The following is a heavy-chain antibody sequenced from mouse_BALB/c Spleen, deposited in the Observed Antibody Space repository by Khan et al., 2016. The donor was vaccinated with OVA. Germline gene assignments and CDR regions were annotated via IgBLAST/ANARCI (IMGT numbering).Heavy chain of an antibody. V-gene: IGHV3-2*02. CDR1: GYSITSDYA. CDR3: ARICGGDFDY. CDR2: IRYSGNT. Sequence: EVQLVESGPGLVKPSQSLSLTCTVTGYSITSDYAWNWIRQFPGNKLECLGFIRYSGNTNYNPSLKSRTSITRDTSKNQFFLQLNSLTTDDTASYYCARICGGDFDYWGQGTTLTVSA. J-gene: IGHJ2*01.